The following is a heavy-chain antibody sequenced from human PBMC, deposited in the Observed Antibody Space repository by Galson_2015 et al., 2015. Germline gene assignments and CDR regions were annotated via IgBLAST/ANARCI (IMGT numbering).Heavy chain of an antibody. Sequence: SLRLSCAASGFTFSSYAMHWVRQAPGKGLEWVAVISYDGSNKYYADSVKGRFTISRDNSKNTLYLQMNSLRAEDTAVYYCAREFLAAAGTRGSLGYWGQGTLVTVSS. V-gene: IGHV3-30-3*01. CDR3: AREFLAAAGTRGSLGY. CDR2: ISYDGSNK. J-gene: IGHJ4*02. D-gene: IGHD6-13*01. CDR1: GFTFSSYA.